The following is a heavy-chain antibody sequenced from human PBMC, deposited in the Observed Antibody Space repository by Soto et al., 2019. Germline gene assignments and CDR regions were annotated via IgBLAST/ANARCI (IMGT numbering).Heavy chain of an antibody. D-gene: IGHD3-22*01. CDR2: ISYDGSNK. V-gene: IGHV3-30*18. CDR3: AKVLKYDSSGYSDAFDI. Sequence: PGGSLRLSCAASGFTFSSYGMHWVRQAPGKGLEWVAVISYDGSNKYYADSVKGRFTISRDNSKNTLYLQMNSLRAEDTAVYYCAKVLKYDSSGYSDAFDIWGQGTMVTVSS. CDR1: GFTFSSYG. J-gene: IGHJ3*02.